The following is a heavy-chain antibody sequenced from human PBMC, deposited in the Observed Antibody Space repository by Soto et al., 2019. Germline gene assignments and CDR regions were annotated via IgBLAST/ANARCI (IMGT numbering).Heavy chain of an antibody. Sequence: GRALSVTWAASGFAFINAVANSFRHAPGKGLEWVGRIKSKIDGGTTDFAAHVKGRFAISRDDSRNMVYLQMTSLKIEDTAVYFCTTDSYSTMIVVRFDYWGHGTLVTVSS. CDR2: IKSKIDGGTT. V-gene: IGHV3-15*07. CDR3: TTDSYSTMIVVRFDY. D-gene: IGHD3-22*01. CDR1: GFAFINAV. J-gene: IGHJ4*01.